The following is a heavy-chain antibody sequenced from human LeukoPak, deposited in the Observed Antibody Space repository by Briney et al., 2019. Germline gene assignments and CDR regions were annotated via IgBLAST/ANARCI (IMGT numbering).Heavy chain of an antibody. Sequence: GGSLRLSCAASGFTFSSYWMHWVRQAPGKGLEWVSGVSSSGSTYYADSVKGRFTISRDNSKSTLDLQMNSLRVEDTAVYFCAKRGLPGSTYYFDYWGQGTLVTVSS. CDR3: AKRGLPGSTYYFDY. J-gene: IGHJ4*02. CDR1: GFTFSSYW. V-gene: IGHV3-23*01. CDR2: VSSSGST. D-gene: IGHD2-2*01.